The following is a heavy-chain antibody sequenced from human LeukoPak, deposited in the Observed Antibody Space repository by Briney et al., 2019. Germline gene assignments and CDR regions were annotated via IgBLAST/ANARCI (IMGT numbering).Heavy chain of an antibody. CDR1: GFTSSNYW. D-gene: IGHD6-19*01. J-gene: IGHJ6*02. CDR2: INLDGSET. V-gene: IGHV3-7*01. Sequence: QPGGSLTLSCAASGFTSSNYWMTWVRQGPGEGLEWLANINLDGSETHFVDSVKGRFTISRDNAKNSLYLQMNSLRAEDTAVYYCAREELRVSSGWYVSYYYGMDVWGQGTTVTVSS. CDR3: AREELRVSSGWYVSYYYGMDV.